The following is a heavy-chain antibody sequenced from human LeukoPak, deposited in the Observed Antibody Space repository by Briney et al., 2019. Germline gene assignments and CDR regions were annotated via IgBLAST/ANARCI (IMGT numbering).Heavy chain of an antibody. J-gene: IGHJ4*02. CDR2: ISSSSSTI. Sequence: GGSLGLSCAASGFTFSSYSMNWVRQAPGKGLEWVSYISSSSSTIYYADSVKGRFTISRDNAKNSLYLQMNSLRAEDTAVYYCARESSGYFYWGQGTLVTVSS. CDR1: GFTFSSYS. D-gene: IGHD3-22*01. V-gene: IGHV3-48*01. CDR3: ARESSGYFY.